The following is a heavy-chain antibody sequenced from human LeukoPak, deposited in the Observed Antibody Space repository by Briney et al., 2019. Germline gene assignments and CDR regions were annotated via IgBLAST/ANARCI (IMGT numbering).Heavy chain of an antibody. J-gene: IGHJ4*02. V-gene: IGHV1-3*01. CDR2: FNSDTGNT. CDR3: VRGGPNKSGWTLDY. D-gene: IGHD6-19*01. Sequence: ASVKVSCKASGYSLTDYAIHWVRQAPGQRLEWMGWFNSDTGNTDYSQKFQGRVTISRDTSANTAYMELNRLRPEDTAVFYCVRGGPNKSGWTLDYWGQGTLVTVSA. CDR1: GYSLTDYA.